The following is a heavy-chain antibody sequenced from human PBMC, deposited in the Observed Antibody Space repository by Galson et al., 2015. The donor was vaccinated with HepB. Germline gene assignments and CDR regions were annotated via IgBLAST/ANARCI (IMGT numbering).Heavy chain of an antibody. J-gene: IGHJ4*02. CDR3: ARDWEGATPEGDY. V-gene: IGHV3-74*01. Sequence: SLRLSCAASGFTFSSYWMHWVRQAPGKGLVWVSRINSDGSSTSYADSVKGRFTISRDNAKNTLYLQMNRLRAEDTAVYYCARDWEGATPEGDYWGRGTLVTVSS. CDR2: INSDGSST. CDR1: GFTFSSYW. D-gene: IGHD1-26*01.